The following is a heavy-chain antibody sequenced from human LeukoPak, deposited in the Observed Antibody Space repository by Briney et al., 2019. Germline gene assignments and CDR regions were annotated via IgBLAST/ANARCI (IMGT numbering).Heavy chain of an antibody. D-gene: IGHD3-16*02. CDR2: INSDGSST. CDR3: ARVYDYVWGSYRYDWFDP. Sequence: GGSLRLSCAASGFTFSSYWMHWVRQAPGKGLVWVSGINSDGSSTSYADSVKGRFTISRDNAKNTLYLQMNSLRAEDTAVYYCARVYDYVWGSYRYDWFDPWGQGTLVTVSS. J-gene: IGHJ5*02. CDR1: GFTFSSYW. V-gene: IGHV3-74*01.